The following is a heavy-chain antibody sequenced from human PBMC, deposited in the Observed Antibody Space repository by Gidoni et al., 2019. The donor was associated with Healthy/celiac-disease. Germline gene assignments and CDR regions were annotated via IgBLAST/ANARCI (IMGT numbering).Heavy chain of an antibody. Sequence: EVQLVESGGGLVQPGRSLRLSCAASGFTFDDSAMHWVRPAPGKGLEWVSGISWNSGSIGYADSLKGRFTISRDNAKNSLYLQMNSLRAEDTALYYCAKGGIAVAGSGGYFDLWGRGTLVTVSS. V-gene: IGHV3-9*01. CDR2: ISWNSGSI. CDR3: AKGGIAVAGSGGYFDL. CDR1: GFTFDDSA. J-gene: IGHJ2*01. D-gene: IGHD6-19*01.